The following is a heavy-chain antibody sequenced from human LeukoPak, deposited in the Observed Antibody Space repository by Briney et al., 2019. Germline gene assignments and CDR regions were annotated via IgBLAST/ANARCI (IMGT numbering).Heavy chain of an antibody. CDR2: INHSGST. CDR1: GGSFSGYY. J-gene: IGHJ4*02. CDR3: ARGSLWFGEDY. V-gene: IGHV4-34*01. D-gene: IGHD3-10*01. Sequence: SETLSLTCAVYGGSFSGYYWSWIRQPPGKGLEWIGEINHSGSTNYNPSLKSRVTISVDTSKNQFSLKLSSVTAADTAVYNCARGSLWFGEDYWGQGTLVTVSS.